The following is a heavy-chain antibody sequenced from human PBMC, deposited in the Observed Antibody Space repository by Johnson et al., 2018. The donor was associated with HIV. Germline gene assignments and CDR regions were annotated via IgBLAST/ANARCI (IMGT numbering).Heavy chain of an antibody. CDR1: GFTFSSYA. J-gene: IGHJ3*01. V-gene: IGHV3-23*04. D-gene: IGHD1-20*01. CDR3: AKDSMGFNWNQFEAFDV. CDR2: ISGSGGST. Sequence: EVQLVESGGGVVQPGRSLRLSCAASGFTFSSYAMSWVRQAQGKGLEWVSAISGSGGSTYYADSVKGRFTISRDNSKNTLYLQMNSLRAEDTAVYYCAKDSMGFNWNQFEAFDVWGLGTMVTVSS.